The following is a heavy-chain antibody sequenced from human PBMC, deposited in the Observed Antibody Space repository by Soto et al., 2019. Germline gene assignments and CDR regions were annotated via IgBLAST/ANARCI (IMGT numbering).Heavy chain of an antibody. CDR3: ARSRSRLFDY. V-gene: IGHV1-46*01. J-gene: IGHJ4*02. Sequence: ASVKVSCKASGYTFTSYYMHWGRQAPGQGLEWMGIINPSGGSTSYAQKFQGRVTMTRDTSTSTVYMELSSLSSEDTAVYYCARSRSRLFDYWGQGTLVTVSS. CDR2: INPSGGST. CDR1: GYTFTSYY.